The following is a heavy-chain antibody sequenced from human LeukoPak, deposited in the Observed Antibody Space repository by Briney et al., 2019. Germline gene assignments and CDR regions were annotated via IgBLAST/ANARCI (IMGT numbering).Heavy chain of an antibody. D-gene: IGHD3-3*01. V-gene: IGHV3-23*01. CDR2: IDGGGHTT. J-gene: IGHJ5*02. CDR3: ARESVRSGSSKWFDP. Sequence: GGSLRLSCAASGFTFSSHVMSWVRQTPGKELEWVSAIDGGGHTTYYADSVRGRFIISRDNSKKTLYLQMNSLRAEDTATYFCARESVRSGSSKWFDPWGQGTLVTVSS. CDR1: GFTFSSHV.